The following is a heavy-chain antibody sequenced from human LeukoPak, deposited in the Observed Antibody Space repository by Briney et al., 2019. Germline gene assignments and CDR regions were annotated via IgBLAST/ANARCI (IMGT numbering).Heavy chain of an antibody. CDR3: ARGGALSSGHFGY. CDR1: GGSVSSGSYY. CDR2: IYSSGST. J-gene: IGHJ4*02. V-gene: IGHV4-61*01. Sequence: SETLSLTCTVSGGSVSSGSYYWSWTRQPPGKGLEWVGYIYSSGSTNYNPSLKSRVTISVDTSKNQFSLKLSSVTAADTAVYFCARGGALSSGHFGYWGQGTLVTVSS. D-gene: IGHD6-19*01.